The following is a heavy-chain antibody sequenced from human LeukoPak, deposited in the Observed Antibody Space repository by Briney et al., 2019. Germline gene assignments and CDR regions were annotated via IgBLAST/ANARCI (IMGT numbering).Heavy chain of an antibody. J-gene: IGHJ4*02. D-gene: IGHD3-3*01. Sequence: SQTLSLTCAVSGGSISSGGYSWSWIWQPPGRGLEWIGYIYHSGSTYYNPSLKSRVTISVDRSKNQFSLKLSSVTAADTAVYYCARGVEGSTGLFDYWGQGTLVTVSS. CDR1: GGSISSGGYS. V-gene: IGHV4-30-2*01. CDR3: ARGVEGSTGLFDY. CDR2: IYHSGST.